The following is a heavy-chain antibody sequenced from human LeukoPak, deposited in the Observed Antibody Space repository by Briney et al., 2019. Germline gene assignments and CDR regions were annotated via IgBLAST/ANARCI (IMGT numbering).Heavy chain of an antibody. J-gene: IGHJ3*02. D-gene: IGHD1-26*01. CDR2: IYQSGST. Sequence: LRLSCAASGFTFSDYYMSWIRQAPGKGLEWIGYIYQSGSTYYNPSLKSRVTISVDRSKNQFSLKLSSLTAADTAVYYCARSGSYFSFDIWGQGTMVTVSS. CDR1: GFTFSDYY. CDR3: ARSGSYFSFDI. V-gene: IGHV4-30-2*01.